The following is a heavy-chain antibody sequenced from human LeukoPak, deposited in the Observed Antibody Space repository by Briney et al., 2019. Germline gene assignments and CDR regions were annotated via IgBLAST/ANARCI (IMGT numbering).Heavy chain of an antibody. CDR3: SRDPTNGYGGYDSYFDY. CDR1: GLSFSNYA. J-gene: IGHJ4*02. CDR2: ISSRSSYT. D-gene: IGHD5-12*01. V-gene: IGHV3-21*01. Sequence: GGSLRLSCAASGLSFSNYAMYWVRQAPGKGLEWVSSISSRSSYTYHADSVKGRFTISRDNAKNSLYLQMNSLRAEDSAVYYCSRDPTNGYGGYDSYFDYWGQGTLVTVSS.